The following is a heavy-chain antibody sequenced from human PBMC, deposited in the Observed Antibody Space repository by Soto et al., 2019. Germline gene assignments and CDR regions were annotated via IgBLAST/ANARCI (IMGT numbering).Heavy chain of an antibody. D-gene: IGHD2-2*02. J-gene: IGHJ6*02. Sequence: RASVKVSCKASGYTFTGYYMHWVRQAPGQGLEWMGWINPNSGGTNYAQKFQGWVTMTRDTSISTAYMELSRLRSDDTAVYYCARARLGYCSSTSCYMDYYYYGMDVWGQGPTVTVSS. CDR3: ARARLGYCSSTSCYMDYYYYGMDV. V-gene: IGHV1-2*04. CDR1: GYTFTGYY. CDR2: INPNSGGT.